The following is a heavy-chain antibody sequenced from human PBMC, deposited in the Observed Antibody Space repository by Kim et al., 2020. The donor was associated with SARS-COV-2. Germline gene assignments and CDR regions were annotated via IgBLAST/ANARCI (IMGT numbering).Heavy chain of an antibody. CDR2: IYYSGST. Sequence: SETLSLTCTVSGGSISSSSYYWGWIRQPPGKGLEWIGSIYYSGSTYYNPSLKSRVTISVDTSKNQFSLKLSSVTAADTAVYYYARGDGDYVLFDYWGQGTLVTVSS. CDR1: GGSISSSSYY. CDR3: ARGDGDYVLFDY. J-gene: IGHJ4*02. V-gene: IGHV4-39*07. D-gene: IGHD4-17*01.